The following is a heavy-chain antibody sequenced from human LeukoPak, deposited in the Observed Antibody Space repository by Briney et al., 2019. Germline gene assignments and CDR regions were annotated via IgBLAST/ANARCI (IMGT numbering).Heavy chain of an antibody. CDR3: ARGPTHGGTYFDS. Sequence: PSETLSLTCTVSGGFISNYYWSWIRQPAGKEPEWIGRIHSSGSTLYNPSLKSRVTVSVDTSKNQFSLRLTSATAADTAVYYCARGPTHGGTYFDSWGQGTLVTASS. CDR1: GGFISNYY. CDR2: IHSSGST. V-gene: IGHV4-4*07. D-gene: IGHD2-15*01. J-gene: IGHJ4*02.